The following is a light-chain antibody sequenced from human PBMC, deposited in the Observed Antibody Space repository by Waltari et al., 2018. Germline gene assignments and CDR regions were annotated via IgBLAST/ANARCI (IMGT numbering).Light chain of an antibody. CDR2: EVT. CDR1: SSDVGSSNF. Sequence: QSALTQPASVSGSPGQSITLSCTGTSSDVGSSNFVSWYQHHPGKAPKLIIYEVTKRPLGVSELFSGSKSDNTASLTISGLQAEDEADYYCFSYAGSSTFKFGGGTMLTVL. J-gene: IGLJ2*01. V-gene: IGLV2-23*02. CDR3: FSYAGSSTFK.